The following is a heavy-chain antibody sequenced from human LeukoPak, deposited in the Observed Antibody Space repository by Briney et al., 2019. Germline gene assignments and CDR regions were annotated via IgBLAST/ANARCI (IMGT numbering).Heavy chain of an antibody. Sequence: SETLSLTCTVSGGSISSYYWSWIRQPPGKGLEWIGYIYYSGSTNYNPSLKSRVTISVDASKNQFSLKLGSVTAADTAVYYCARQGCSSTSCYSYYYYMDVWGKGTTVTVSS. V-gene: IGHV4-59*08. D-gene: IGHD2-2*01. CDR1: GGSISSYY. CDR2: IYYSGST. J-gene: IGHJ6*03. CDR3: ARQGCSSTSCYSYYYYMDV.